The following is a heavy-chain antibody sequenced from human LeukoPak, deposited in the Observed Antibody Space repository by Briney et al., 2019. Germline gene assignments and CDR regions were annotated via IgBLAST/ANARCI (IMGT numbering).Heavy chain of an antibody. CDR1: GFTFSSYS. J-gene: IGHJ4*02. CDR3: ARDPPMTTVVTRSYFDY. Sequence: GSLRLSCAASGFTFSSYSMNWVRQAPGKGLEWVSSISSSSNYIYYADSVKGRFTISRDNSKNTLYLQMNSLRAEDTAVYYCARDPPMTTVVTRSYFDYWGQGTLVTVSS. V-gene: IGHV3-21*01. CDR2: ISSSSNYI. D-gene: IGHD4-23*01.